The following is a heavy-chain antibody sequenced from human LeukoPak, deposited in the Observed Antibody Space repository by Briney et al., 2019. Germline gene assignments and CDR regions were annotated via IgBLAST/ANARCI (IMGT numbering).Heavy chain of an antibody. V-gene: IGHV3-20*04. CDR3: ARDSITMIKDRRSYAFDI. CDR1: GFTFDDYG. CDR2: INWNGGST. Sequence: GGSLRLSCAASGFTFDDYGMSWVRQAPGKGLEWVSGINWNGGSTGYADSVKGRFTISRDNAKNSLYLQMNSLRAEDTALYYCARDSITMIKDRRSYAFDIWGQGTMVTVSS. J-gene: IGHJ3*02. D-gene: IGHD3-22*01.